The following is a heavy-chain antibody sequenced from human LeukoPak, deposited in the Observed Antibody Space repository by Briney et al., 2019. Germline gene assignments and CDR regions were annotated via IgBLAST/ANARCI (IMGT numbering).Heavy chain of an antibody. V-gene: IGHV1-24*01. CDR3: ATGTIYCSSCSDDY. CDR1: GYSLTELS. CDR2: FDPDDGET. D-gene: IGHD2-2*01. Sequence: ASVKVSCKVSGYSLTELSMHWVRQAPGKGLEWMGGFDPDDGETPLFAQKFQGRVPLTEDTSTDTAYMELSSLSSEDTAVYYCATGTIYCSSCSDDYWGQGTLVTVSS. J-gene: IGHJ4*02.